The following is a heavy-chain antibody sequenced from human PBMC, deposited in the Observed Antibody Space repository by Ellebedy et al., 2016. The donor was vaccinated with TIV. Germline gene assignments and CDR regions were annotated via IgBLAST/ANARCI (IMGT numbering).Heavy chain of an antibody. CDR1: GFTYDIFW. CDR3: ARDNWNGLVSDY. D-gene: IGHD1-20*01. CDR2: IENDGTDK. J-gene: IGHJ4*02. V-gene: IGHV3-7*04. Sequence: GESLKISCEVYGFTYDIFWMSWVRQAPGKGLEWVANIENDGTDKYYVDSVKGRFTISRDNARNSLYLQMTSLRAEDTAVYYCARDNWNGLVSDYWGQGTLVTVSS.